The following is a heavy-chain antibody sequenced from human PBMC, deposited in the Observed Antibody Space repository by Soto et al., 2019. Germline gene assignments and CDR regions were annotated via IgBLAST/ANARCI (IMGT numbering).Heavy chain of an antibody. CDR1: GWSFSFYY. CDR3: ATRFYDSSGYYLFYVDS. J-gene: IGHJ4*02. CDR2: IKHSGST. D-gene: IGHD3-22*01. V-gene: IGHV4-34*01. Sequence: SETLSLTCAVSGWSFSFYYWSWIRQPRGKELEWIGEIKHSGSTNYNSSLKSRFTISVDTSKNQFSLKLSSVTTADTAVYYCATRFYDSSGYYLFYVDSWGQAPLV.